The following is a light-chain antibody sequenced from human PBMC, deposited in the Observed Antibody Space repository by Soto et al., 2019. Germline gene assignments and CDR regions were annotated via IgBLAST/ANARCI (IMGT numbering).Light chain of an antibody. V-gene: IGLV2-8*01. Sequence: QSALTQPPSASGSXXXXXXXXXIGTAXDIGRYNYVSWYQHHPGKAPKLIIYEVTKRPSGVPDRFSGSKSGNTASLTVSGLQADDEADYYCNSYVGSNNYVFGTGTKVTVL. CDR2: EVT. CDR1: AXDIGRYNY. CDR3: NSYVGSNNYV. J-gene: IGLJ1*01.